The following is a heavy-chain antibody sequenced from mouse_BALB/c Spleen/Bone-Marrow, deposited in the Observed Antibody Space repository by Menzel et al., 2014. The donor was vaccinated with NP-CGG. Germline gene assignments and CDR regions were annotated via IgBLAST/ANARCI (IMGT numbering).Heavy chain of an antibody. V-gene: IGHV1S137*01. CDR2: ISTYYGDA. CDR3: ARYRYGVFDY. D-gene: IGHD2-14*01. J-gene: IGHJ2*01. Sequence: QVQLQQSGAELVRPGVSVKISCKGSGYTFTDYAMHWVKQSHAKSLEWIGVISTYYGDASYNQKFKGKATMTVDKSSSTAYMELARLTSEDSAIYYCARYRYGVFDYWGQGTTLTVSS. CDR1: GYTFTDYA.